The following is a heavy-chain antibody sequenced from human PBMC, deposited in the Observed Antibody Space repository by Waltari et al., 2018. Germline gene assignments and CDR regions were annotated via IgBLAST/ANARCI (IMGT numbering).Heavy chain of an antibody. CDR1: GYD. CDR2: INPNSGGT. J-gene: IGHJ4*02. V-gene: IGHV1-2*06. Sequence: GYDMHWVRQAPGQGLEWMGRINPNSGGTNYAQKFQGRVTMTRDTSISTAYMELSRLRSDDTAVYYCARDGRQFDYWGQGTLVTVSS. CDR3: ARDGRQFDY.